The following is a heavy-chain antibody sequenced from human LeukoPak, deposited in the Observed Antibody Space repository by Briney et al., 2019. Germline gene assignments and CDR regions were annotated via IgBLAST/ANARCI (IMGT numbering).Heavy chain of an antibody. CDR2: INAGNGNT. CDR3: ARDSGSSWWGGADY. J-gene: IGHJ4*02. Sequence: ASVKVSCKASGYTFTSHVMHWARQAPGQTLEWMGWINAGNGNTKYSQKFQGRVTITRDTSASTAYMELSSLRSEDTAVYYCARDSGSSWWGGADYWGQGTLVTVSS. D-gene: IGHD6-13*01. CDR1: GYTFTSHV. V-gene: IGHV1-3*01.